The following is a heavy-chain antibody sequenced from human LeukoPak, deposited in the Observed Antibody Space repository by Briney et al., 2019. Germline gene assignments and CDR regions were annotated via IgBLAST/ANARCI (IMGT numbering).Heavy chain of an antibody. CDR1: GYSFTSYW. CDR2: IYPGDSDT. Sequence: GESLKISCKGSGYSFTSYWIGWVRQMPGKGLEWMGIIYPGDSDTRYSPSFQGQVTISADKSISTAYLQWISLKASDTAMYYCARVKNDYSSSWTSVDYWGQGTLVTVSS. CDR3: ARVKNDYSSSWTSVDY. D-gene: IGHD6-13*01. J-gene: IGHJ4*02. V-gene: IGHV5-51*01.